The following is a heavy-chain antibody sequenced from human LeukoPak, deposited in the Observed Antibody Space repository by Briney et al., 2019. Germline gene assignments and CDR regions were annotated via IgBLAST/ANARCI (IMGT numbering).Heavy chain of an antibody. CDR2: ISAYNGNT. CDR3: ARAPYSSGCID. Sequence: ASVKVSCKASGYTFTSYGISWVRQAPGQGLEWMGWISAYNGNTNYAQKLQGRVTMTTDTSTSTACMELRSLRSDDTAVYYCARAPYSSGCIDWGQGTLVTVSS. J-gene: IGHJ4*02. D-gene: IGHD6-19*01. CDR1: GYTFTSYG. V-gene: IGHV1-18*01.